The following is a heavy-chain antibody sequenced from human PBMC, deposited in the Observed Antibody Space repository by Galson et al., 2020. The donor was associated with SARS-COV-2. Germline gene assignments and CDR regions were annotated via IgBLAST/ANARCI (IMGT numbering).Heavy chain of an antibody. D-gene: IGHD6-19*01. J-gene: IGHJ3*02. V-gene: IGHV3-64D*08. Sequence: GGSLRLTCSASGFTFSSYAMHWVRQAPGKGLEYVSAISSNGGSTYYADSVKDRFTISRDNSKHTLYLQMTSLRTEDTAVYYCVKDSSGWSDAFDIWGQGTVVTVSS. CDR1: GFTFSSYA. CDR2: ISSNGGST. CDR3: VKDSSGWSDAFDI.